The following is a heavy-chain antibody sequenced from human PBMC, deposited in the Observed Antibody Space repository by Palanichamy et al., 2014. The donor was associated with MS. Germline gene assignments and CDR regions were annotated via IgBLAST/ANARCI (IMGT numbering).Heavy chain of an antibody. V-gene: IGHV5-51*01. CDR1: GYDFTSYW. D-gene: IGHD1/OR15-1a*01. CDR3: AREHQPQGDSWFDP. CDR2: IYPGNSDT. J-gene: IGHJ5*02. Sequence: EVQLVQSGAEVKKPGESLKISCKGSGYDFTSYWIGWVRQMPGKGLEWMGIIYPGNSDTRYSPSFQGHVTMSADKSISTAYLQWSSLRASDTAIYYCAREHQPQGDSWFDPWGQGTLVTVSP.